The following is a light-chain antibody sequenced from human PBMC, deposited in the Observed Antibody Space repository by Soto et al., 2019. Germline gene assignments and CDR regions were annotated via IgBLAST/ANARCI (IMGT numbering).Light chain of an antibody. CDR2: KVS. J-gene: IGKJ2*01. CDR3: LQLTHVPYT. V-gene: IGKV2-24*01. Sequence: DVVLTQPPLSSPVSLGQPASISCRSSPSLVTADGHTFLSWLQQRPGQPPRVLIYKVSNRFSGVPDKFSGSGAGTDFTLKISRVEAEDVGIYYCLQLTHVPYTFGQGTKLEIK. CDR1: PSLVTADGHTF.